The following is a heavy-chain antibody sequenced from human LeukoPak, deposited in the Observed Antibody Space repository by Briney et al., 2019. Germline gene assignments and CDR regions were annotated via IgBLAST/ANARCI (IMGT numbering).Heavy chain of an antibody. D-gene: IGHD1-1*01. V-gene: IGHV3-69-1*02. CDR3: ARAIRL. Sequence: PGESLRLSCTASGFTLSDYSVNWVRQAPGKGLEWVSCITGISDIYYADSVKGRFTISRDNAKNSVYLQVNSLRAEDTGIYYCARAIRLWGQGTLVTVSS. CDR2: ITGISDI. CDR1: GFTLSDYS. J-gene: IGHJ4*02.